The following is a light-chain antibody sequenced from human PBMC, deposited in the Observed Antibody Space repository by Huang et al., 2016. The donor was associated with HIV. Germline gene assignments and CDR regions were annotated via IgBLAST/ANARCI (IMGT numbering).Light chain of an antibody. V-gene: IGKV3-11*01. CDR2: DAS. CDR3: QQRDSWPIT. Sequence: EIVLTQSPATLSLSPGERATLSCRASQSIRTYLAWFQWKPGQAPKLLIYDASTRPTGVPDRFSGSGSGTDFALTISSLEPEDFAVYYCQQRDSWPITFGQGTRLDIK. CDR1: QSIRTY. J-gene: IGKJ5*01.